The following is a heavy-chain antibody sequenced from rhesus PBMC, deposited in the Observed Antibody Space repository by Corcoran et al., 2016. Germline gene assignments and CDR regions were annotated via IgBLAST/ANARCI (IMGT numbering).Heavy chain of an antibody. J-gene: IGHJ4*01. D-gene: IGHD6-31*01. CDR1: GGSISGCFG. CDR2: IYSSSGNT. V-gene: IGHV4S7*01. CDR3: ASQQRLAFDY. Sequence: QVQLQESGPGLLKPSETLSLTCAVSGGSISGCFGWGLIRQPPGKGLEGIGGIYSSSGNTYYNPSLKSRVTISTDTSKNQFSLKLSSVTAADTAVYYCASQQRLAFDYWGQGVLVTVSS.